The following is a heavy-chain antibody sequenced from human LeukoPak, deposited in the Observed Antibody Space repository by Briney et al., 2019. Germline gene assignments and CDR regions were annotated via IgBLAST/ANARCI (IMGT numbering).Heavy chain of an antibody. J-gene: IGHJ6*04. CDR3: ASGATCERLGF. CDR1: GFTFSTYS. Sequence: AGYLRLSCAASGFTFSTYSMNWVPQAPGKGLEWVSYISSSSSTIYYADSVKGRFTISRDNARNSLYLQMNSLRGEDGALYCSASGATCERLGFWGKGTTATVSS. D-gene: IGHD1-1*01. V-gene: IGHV3-48*01. CDR2: ISSSSSTI.